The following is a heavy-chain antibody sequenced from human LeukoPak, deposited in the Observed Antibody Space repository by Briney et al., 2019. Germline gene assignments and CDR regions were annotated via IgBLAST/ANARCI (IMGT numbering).Heavy chain of an antibody. CDR2: ISGSGASS. J-gene: IGHJ4*02. CDR3: AKDVGKWESLHFFDY. CDR1: GFTLSTNA. Sequence: GGSLRLSCLTSGFTLSTNAMSWVRQAPGKGLEWISGISGSGASSYYADSVKGRFTISRDDSRNTLYLQMNSLRGDDTAVYYCAKDVGKWESLHFFDYWGQGTLVTVSS. D-gene: IGHD1-26*01. V-gene: IGHV3-23*01.